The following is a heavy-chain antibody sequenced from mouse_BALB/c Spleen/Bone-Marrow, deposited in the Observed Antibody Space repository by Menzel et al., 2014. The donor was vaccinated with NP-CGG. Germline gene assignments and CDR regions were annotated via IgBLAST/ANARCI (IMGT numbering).Heavy chain of an antibody. CDR2: ISYSGST. CDR1: GYSITSDYA. CDR3: ARYDYDVGYFDY. D-gene: IGHD2-4*01. V-gene: IGHV3-2*02. J-gene: IGHJ2*01. Sequence: LQQSGPGLVKPSQSLSLTCTVTGYSITSDYAWNWIRQFPGNKLEWMGYISYSGSTSYNPSLKSRISITRDTSKNQFFLQLNSVTTEDTATYYCARYDYDVGYFDYWGQGTTLTVSS.